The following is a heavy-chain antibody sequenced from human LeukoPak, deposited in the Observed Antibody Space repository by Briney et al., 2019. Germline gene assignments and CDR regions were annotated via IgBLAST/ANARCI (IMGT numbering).Heavy chain of an antibody. V-gene: IGHV3-9*01. CDR3: AKDSCSSTSCYYYYGMDV. Sequence: PGGSLRLSCAASGFTFDDYAMHWVRQAPGKGLEWVSGTSWNSGSIGYADSVKGRFTISRDNAKNSLYLQMNSLRAEDTALYYCAKDSCSSTSCYYYYGMDVWGQGTTVTVSS. CDR2: TSWNSGSI. J-gene: IGHJ6*02. CDR1: GFTFDDYA. D-gene: IGHD2-2*01.